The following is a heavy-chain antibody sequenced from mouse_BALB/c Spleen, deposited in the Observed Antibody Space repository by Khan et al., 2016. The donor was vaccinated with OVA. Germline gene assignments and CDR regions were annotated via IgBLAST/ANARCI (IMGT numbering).Heavy chain of an antibody. CDR3: ARGKHGGRDSFEY. CDR1: GYTFSNYW. J-gene: IGHJ2*01. D-gene: IGHD1-1*02. Sequence: QVQLKESGAELMKPGASVKISCKATGYTFSNYWIEWVKQRPGHGLEWIGEILPGSGSTNYNERFKGKATFTSDTSSNTAYMQLSSLTSEDSAVYFCARGKHGGRDSFEYWGQGTILTVSS. V-gene: IGHV1-9*01. CDR2: ILPGSGST.